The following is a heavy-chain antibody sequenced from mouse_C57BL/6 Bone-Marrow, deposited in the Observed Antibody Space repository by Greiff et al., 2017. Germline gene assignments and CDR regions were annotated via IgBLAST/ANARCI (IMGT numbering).Heavy chain of an antibody. D-gene: IGHD2-3*01. V-gene: IGHV1-85*01. J-gene: IGHJ2*01. CDR2: FYPRDGST. CDR1: GYTFTSYD. Sequence: SGPELVKPGASVKLSCKASGYTFTSYDINWVKQRPGQGLEWIGWFYPRDGSTKYNEKFKGKATLTVDTSSSTAYMEIHSLTAEDSAVYFCARREGDGYYDYWGQGTTLTVSS. CDR3: ARREGDGYYDY.